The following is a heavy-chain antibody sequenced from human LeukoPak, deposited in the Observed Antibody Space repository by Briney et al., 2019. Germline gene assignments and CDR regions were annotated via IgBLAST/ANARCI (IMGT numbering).Heavy chain of an antibody. J-gene: IGHJ4*02. CDR3: ATETGNFYFYS. Sequence: VKVSCKVSGYTLTELSMHWVRQAPGKGLEWMGGFDPEDDEIIYAQRFQGRVTMTEDASTDTAYMELRSLRSEDTAVYYCATETGNFYFYSWGRGTLVTVSS. CDR1: GYTLTELS. D-gene: IGHD1-7*01. V-gene: IGHV1-24*01. CDR2: FDPEDDEI.